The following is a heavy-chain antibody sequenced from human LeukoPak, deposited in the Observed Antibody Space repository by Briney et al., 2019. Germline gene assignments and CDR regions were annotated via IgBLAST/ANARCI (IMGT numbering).Heavy chain of an antibody. V-gene: IGHV3-9*01. D-gene: IGHD3-10*01. J-gene: IGHJ2*01. Sequence: GGSLRLSCAASGFTFDDYAMHWVRHAPGKGLEWVSGISWNSGHIGYADSVKGRFTISRDNAKNSLYLQMSSLRAGDTALYYCAKDRRHTVSGGYFDLWGRGTLVIVSS. CDR2: ISWNSGHI. CDR3: AKDRRHTVSGGYFDL. CDR1: GFTFDDYA.